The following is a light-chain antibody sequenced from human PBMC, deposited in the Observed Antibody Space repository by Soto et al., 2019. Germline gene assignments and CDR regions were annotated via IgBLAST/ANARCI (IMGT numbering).Light chain of an antibody. CDR2: AAS. Sequence: IQLTQSPASLSASVGVRVTITCRASQGISSYLAWHQQKPGKAPKLLIYAASTLQSGVPSRFSGSGSGTDFTLTISSLQPEDFATYYCQQLNSYPLFTFGPGTKVDIK. CDR1: QGISSY. J-gene: IGKJ3*01. CDR3: QQLNSYPLFT. V-gene: IGKV1-9*01.